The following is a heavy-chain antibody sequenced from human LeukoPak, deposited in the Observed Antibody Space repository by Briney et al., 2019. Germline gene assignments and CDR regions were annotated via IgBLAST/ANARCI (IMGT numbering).Heavy chain of an antibody. CDR1: GFTFSSYG. J-gene: IGHJ3*02. V-gene: IGHV3-30*18. CDR2: ISYDGSNK. Sequence: GGSLRLSCAASGFTFSSYGMHWVRQAPGKGLEWVAVISYDGSNKYYADSVRGRFTISRDNSKNTLYLQMNSLRAEDTAVYYCAKDHGGIAIWGQGTMVTVSS. CDR3: AKDHGGIAI. D-gene: IGHD6-13*01.